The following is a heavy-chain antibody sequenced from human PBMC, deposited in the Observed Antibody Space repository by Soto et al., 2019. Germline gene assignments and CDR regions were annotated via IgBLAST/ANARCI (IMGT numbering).Heavy chain of an antibody. CDR3: ARDQALGNGYDAFEI. Sequence: GGSLRLSCAASGFTFSSYWMSWVRQAPGKGLEWVANIRQYGSEKYYVDSVKGRFTISRDNDKNSLYLQMNSLIAEDTAVYYCARDQALGNGYDAFEIWGHGTMVTVSS. J-gene: IGHJ3*02. D-gene: IGHD7-27*01. V-gene: IGHV3-7*01. CDR1: GFTFSSYW. CDR2: IRQYGSEK.